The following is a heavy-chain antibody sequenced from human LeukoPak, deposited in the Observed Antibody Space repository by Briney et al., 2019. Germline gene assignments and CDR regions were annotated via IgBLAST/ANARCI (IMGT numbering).Heavy chain of an antibody. CDR1: RYSFTNYA. D-gene: IGHD3-16*02. Sequence: ASVKVSCKASRYSFTNYAMNWVRQAPGQGLEFMGWIHPSTGHPSYAQGFSGRFVFSLDTSVTTTYLQISDLKADDTAGYFCARALDSLGGLSLSDYWGQGTLVTVSS. CDR3: ARALDSLGGLSLSDY. V-gene: IGHV7-4-1*02. CDR2: IHPSTGHP. J-gene: IGHJ4*02.